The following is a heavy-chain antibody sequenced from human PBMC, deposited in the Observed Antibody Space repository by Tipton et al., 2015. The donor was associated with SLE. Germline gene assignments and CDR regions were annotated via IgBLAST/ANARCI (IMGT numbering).Heavy chain of an antibody. CDR2: KYYSGGT. Sequence: TLSLTCTVSGTSISTGDHYWSWVRQPPGKGLEWIGYKYYSGGTNSNPSLRSRVTISIDMSKNQFSLTLSSVTAADTAVYYCARGQLERRGTWFDTWGQGTLVTVSS. J-gene: IGHJ5*02. CDR3: ARGQLERRGTWFDT. CDR1: GTSISTGDHY. D-gene: IGHD1-1*01. V-gene: IGHV4-61*08.